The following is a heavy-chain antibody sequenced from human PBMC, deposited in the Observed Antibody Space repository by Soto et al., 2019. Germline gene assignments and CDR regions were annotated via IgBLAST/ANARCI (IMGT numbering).Heavy chain of an antibody. CDR2: IYGSGRGI. Sequence: PGGSLRLSCTASGLPHSSFAMMWVRQAPGKGLECVAGIYGSGRGIEYADSVKGRFTISRDNSKNTVYLQMTDLRADDTAIYYCAKDAVYNDCLWLMDHWGQGAQVTVSS. CDR1: GLPHSSFA. J-gene: IGHJ4*02. V-gene: IGHV3-23*05. CDR3: AKDAVYNDCLWLMDH. D-gene: IGHD2-21*02.